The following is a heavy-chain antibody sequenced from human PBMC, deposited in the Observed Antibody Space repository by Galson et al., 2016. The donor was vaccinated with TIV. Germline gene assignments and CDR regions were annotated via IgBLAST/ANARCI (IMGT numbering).Heavy chain of an antibody. CDR3: VRAPGGRNWYFDL. CDR1: GGTINTYP. V-gene: IGHV4-59*01. CDR2: VYYTGST. Sequence: ETLSLTCTVSGGTINTYPWNWLRQSPGKGLEWIGYVYYTGSTNYNPSLKSRVTISVDTSKNQFSLNLNSVTSADTAVYYCVRAPGGRNWYFDLWGRGTLVTVSS. D-gene: IGHD4-23*01. J-gene: IGHJ2*01.